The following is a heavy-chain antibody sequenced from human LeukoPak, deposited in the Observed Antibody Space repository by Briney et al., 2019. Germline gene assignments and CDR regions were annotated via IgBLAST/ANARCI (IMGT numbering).Heavy chain of an antibody. Sequence: GASVKVSCKASGGTFSSYAISWVRQAPGQGLEWMGGITDTFRTGNYAQKFQGRVTITTDESTRTAYMELSSLTFEDTAVYYCAEINLVEEGGGFVNWLDPWGQGTLVTVSS. J-gene: IGHJ5*02. CDR3: AEINLVEEGGGFVNWLDP. CDR1: GGTFSSYA. V-gene: IGHV1-69*05. D-gene: IGHD1-26*01. CDR2: ITDTFRTG.